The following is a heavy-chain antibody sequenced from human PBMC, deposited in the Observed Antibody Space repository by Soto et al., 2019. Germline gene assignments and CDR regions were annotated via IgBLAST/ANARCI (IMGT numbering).Heavy chain of an antibody. V-gene: IGHV1-46*03. J-gene: IGHJ4*02. CDR1: GNTFSNYY. Sequence: QVQLVQSGAEVKKPGASVKVSCKASGNTFSNYYIHWVRQAPGQGLEWLGTINPSGGHTTYAQKFLGRVPKTRDSPTNTLYRELTSLSFEDTAVYYCARAGHVVVVNDAFDYWGQGTLVTVSS. CDR3: ARAGHVVVVNDAFDY. D-gene: IGHD2-21*01. CDR2: INPSGGHT.